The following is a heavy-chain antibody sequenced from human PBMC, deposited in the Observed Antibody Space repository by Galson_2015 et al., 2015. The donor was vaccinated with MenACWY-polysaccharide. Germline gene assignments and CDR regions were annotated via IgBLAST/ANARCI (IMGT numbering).Heavy chain of an antibody. CDR2: MNPNSGNT. CDR3: ARIIARKYTFADS. CDR1: GYTFTNYD. Sequence: SVKVSCKASGYTFTNYDINWVRQATEQGLEWMGWMNPNSGNTGYAQKFQGRVTMTSNSAIMTAYMELSGLRSEDTAVYYCARIIARKYTFADSWGQGTLVTVSS. J-gene: IGHJ4*02. V-gene: IGHV1-8*01. D-gene: IGHD2-21*01.